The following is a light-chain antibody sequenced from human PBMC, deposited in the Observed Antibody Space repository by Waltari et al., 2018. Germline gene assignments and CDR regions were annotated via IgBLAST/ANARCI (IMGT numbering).Light chain of an antibody. CDR2: AAS. CDR3: QQLNSYQWT. J-gene: IGKJ1*01. V-gene: IGKV1-9*01. Sequence: IPLPQSPSSLSASVGYRLTITCRASQGISNYLAWYQQKTGKAPKLLIYAASTLQRGVPSRFSGSGSGTDFTLTISSLQPEDFATYYCQQLNSYQWTFGQGTKVEIK. CDR1: QGISNY.